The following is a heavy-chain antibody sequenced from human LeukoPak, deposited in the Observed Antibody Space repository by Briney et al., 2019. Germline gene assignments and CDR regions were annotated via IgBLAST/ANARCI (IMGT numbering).Heavy chain of an antibody. Sequence: ASETLSLTCTVSGGSISSYYWSWIRQPPGKGLEWIGYIYYSGSTNYNPSLKSRVTISVDTSKNQFSLKLSSVTAADTAVYYCARHHTVGVTSSPFDYWGQGTLVTVSS. CDR1: GGSISSYY. CDR3: ARHHTVGVTSSPFDY. D-gene: IGHD2-21*02. J-gene: IGHJ4*02. V-gene: IGHV4-59*08. CDR2: IYYSGST.